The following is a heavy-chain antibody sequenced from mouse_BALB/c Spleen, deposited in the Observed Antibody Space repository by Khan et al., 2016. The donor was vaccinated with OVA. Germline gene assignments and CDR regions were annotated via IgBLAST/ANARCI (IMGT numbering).Heavy chain of an antibody. CDR2: INSDGGST. J-gene: IGHJ2*01. CDR3: ARDGYYYFDY. V-gene: IGHV5-6-3*01. CDR1: GFTFSSYG. D-gene: IGHD2-3*01. Sequence: EVELVESGGGLVQPGGSLKLSCAASGFTFSSYGMSWVRQTPDKRLELVATINSDGGSTYYPDSVKGRFTFSRDNAKNTLYLQMSSLKSEDTAMYYCARDGYYYFDYWGQGTTLTVSS.